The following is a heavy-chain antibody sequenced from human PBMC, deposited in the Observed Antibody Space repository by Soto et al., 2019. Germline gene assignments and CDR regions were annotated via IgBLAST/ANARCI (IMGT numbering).Heavy chain of an antibody. J-gene: IGHJ4*02. V-gene: IGHV3-9*01. Sequence: GGSLRLSCAASGFTFDDYAMHWVRQAPGKGLEWVSGISWNSGSIGYADSVKGRFTISRDNAKNSLYLQMNSLRAEDTALYYCAKAQRGVVVAANYFDYWGQGTLVTVSS. CDR2: ISWNSGSI. D-gene: IGHD2-15*01. CDR3: AKAQRGVVVAANYFDY. CDR1: GFTFDDYA.